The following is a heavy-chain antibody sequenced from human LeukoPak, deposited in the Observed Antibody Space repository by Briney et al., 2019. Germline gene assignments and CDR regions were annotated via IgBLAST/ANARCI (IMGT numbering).Heavy chain of an antibody. D-gene: IGHD1-14*01. Sequence: GESLKISCKGSRYSFSNYWIAWVRQMPGKGLERMGIIYPGDSDTRYSPSFEGQVTISADKSISTSYLQWSSLKASDTAMYYCATYTDHYYFDNWGQGTLVTVSS. V-gene: IGHV5-51*01. CDR3: ATYTDHYYFDN. CDR2: IYPGDSDT. J-gene: IGHJ4*02. CDR1: RYSFSNYW.